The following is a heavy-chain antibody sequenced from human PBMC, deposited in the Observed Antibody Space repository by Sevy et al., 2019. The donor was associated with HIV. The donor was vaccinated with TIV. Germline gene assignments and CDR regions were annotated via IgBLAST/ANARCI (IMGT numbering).Heavy chain of an antibody. V-gene: IGHV3-48*01. J-gene: IGHJ4*02. Sequence: GGSLRLSCAASGFTYRSYSMNWVRQAPGKGLEWVSYISGSGTTTYYADSVKGRFTISRDNAKNLLFLQMNSLRAVDTAIYFCTKTDTFDYWGRGTPVTVSS. D-gene: IGHD2-21*02. CDR3: TKTDTFDY. CDR1: GFTYRSYS. CDR2: ISGSGTTT.